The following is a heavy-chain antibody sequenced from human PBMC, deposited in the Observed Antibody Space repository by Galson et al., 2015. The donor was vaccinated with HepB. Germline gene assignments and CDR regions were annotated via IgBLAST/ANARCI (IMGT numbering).Heavy chain of an antibody. J-gene: IGHJ4*02. CDR2: INPSGGST. CDR3: ARVASGYCSSTSCYTSKPFDY. CDR1: GYTFTSYY. D-gene: IGHD2-2*02. V-gene: IGHV1-46*01. Sequence: SVKVSCKASGYTFTSYYMHWVRQAPGQGLEWMGIINPSGGSTSYAQKFQGRVTMTRDTSTSTVYMELSSLRSEDTAVYYCARVASGYCSSTSCYTSKPFDYWGQGTLVTVSS.